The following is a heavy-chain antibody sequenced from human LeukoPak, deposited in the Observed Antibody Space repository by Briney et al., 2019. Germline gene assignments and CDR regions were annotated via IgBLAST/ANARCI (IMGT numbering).Heavy chain of an antibody. CDR1: GYTLTELS. V-gene: IGHV1-24*01. J-gene: IGHJ5*02. CDR2: FDPEDGET. D-gene: IGHD6-19*01. CDR3: ATYSTIAVAGTNWFDP. Sequence: ASLKVSCKVSGYTLTELSMHWVRQAPGKGLEWMGGFDPEDGETIYAQRFQGRVTMTEDTSTDTAYMELSSLRSEDTAMYYCATYSTIAVAGTNWFDPWGREPWSSSPQ.